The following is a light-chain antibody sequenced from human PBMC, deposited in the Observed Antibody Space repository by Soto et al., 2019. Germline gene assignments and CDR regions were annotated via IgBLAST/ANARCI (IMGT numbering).Light chain of an antibody. Sequence: DIQMTQSPSTLSASVGDRVTITCRASPSFSSELAWYQQKPGKAPTLLIFDVSNLQSGSPPRFSGSGSGTEFPLSLSGLQPHDFGTYCCQQKRACGQGTKVEI. CDR2: DVS. V-gene: IGKV1-5*01. J-gene: IGKJ1*01. CDR3: QQKRA. CDR1: PSFSSE.